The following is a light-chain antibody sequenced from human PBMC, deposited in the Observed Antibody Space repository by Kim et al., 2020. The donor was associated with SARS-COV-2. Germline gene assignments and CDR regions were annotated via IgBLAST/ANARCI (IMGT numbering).Light chain of an antibody. J-gene: IGKJ2*01. CDR3: QQSSSAADA. CDR1: QSISRN. CDR2: GAS. V-gene: IGKV1-39*01. Sequence: DIQMTQSPYSLSASVGDRVTITCRASQSISRNLNWYQQKPGKAPNLLIFGASSLQTRVPSRFSGSGSGTDFTLTISSLQPEDFATYYRQQSSSAADAFGPGPNLEI.